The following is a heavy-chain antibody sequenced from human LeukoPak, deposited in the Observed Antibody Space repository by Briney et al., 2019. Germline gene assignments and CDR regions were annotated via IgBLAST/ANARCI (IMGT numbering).Heavy chain of an antibody. Sequence: GGSLRLSCAASGFTFSSYGMSWVRQAPGKGLEWVSVIYSGGSTYYADSVKGRFTISRDNSKNTLYLQMNSLRAEDTAVYYCARGDEAYSYGHWGQGTLVTVSS. D-gene: IGHD5-18*01. V-gene: IGHV3-53*01. CDR1: GFTFSSYG. CDR2: IYSGGST. CDR3: ARGDEAYSYGH. J-gene: IGHJ4*02.